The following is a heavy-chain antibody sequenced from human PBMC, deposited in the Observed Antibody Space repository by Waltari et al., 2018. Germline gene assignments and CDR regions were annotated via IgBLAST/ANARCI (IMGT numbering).Heavy chain of an antibody. Sequence: EVQLVESGGGLVKPGGSLRLSCAASGFTFSNCSMHWVRQAPGRGLGWVSSITSSSYIYYADSVKGRFTISRDNAKNSLYLQMNSLRAEDTAVYYCARDHYYGSGTYSSFDYWGQGTLVTVSS. CDR1: GFTFSNCS. CDR3: ARDHYYGSGTYSSFDY. CDR2: ITSSSYI. J-gene: IGHJ4*02. D-gene: IGHD3-10*01. V-gene: IGHV3-21*01.